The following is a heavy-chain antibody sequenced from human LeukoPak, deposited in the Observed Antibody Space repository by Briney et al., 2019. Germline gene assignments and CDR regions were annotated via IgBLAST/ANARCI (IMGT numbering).Heavy chain of an antibody. V-gene: IGHV1-46*01. CDR2: INPSGGST. CDR1: GYTFTSYY. Sequence: ASVKVSCKASGYTFTSYYMHWVRQAPGQGLEWMGIINPSGGSTSYAQKFQGRVTTTRDMSTSTVYMELSSLRSEDTAVYYCARDTGSSGYYYLFDYWGQGTLVTVSS. D-gene: IGHD3-22*01. J-gene: IGHJ4*02. CDR3: ARDTGSSGYYYLFDY.